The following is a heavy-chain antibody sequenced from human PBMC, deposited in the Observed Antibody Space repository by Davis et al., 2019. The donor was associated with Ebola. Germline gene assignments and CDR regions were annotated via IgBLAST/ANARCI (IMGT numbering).Heavy chain of an antibody. J-gene: IGHJ6*04. Sequence: GESLKISCAASGFTFSTYDMHWVRQAPGKGLEWVSGIKIAGDTYYPGSVKGRFTISRENAKNSLYLQMNSLRAGDTAVYYCARGVVVRGVSYYAMDVWGKGTTVTVSS. CDR2: IKIAGDT. V-gene: IGHV3-13*01. D-gene: IGHD3-10*01. CDR1: GFTFSTYD. CDR3: ARGVVVRGVSYYAMDV.